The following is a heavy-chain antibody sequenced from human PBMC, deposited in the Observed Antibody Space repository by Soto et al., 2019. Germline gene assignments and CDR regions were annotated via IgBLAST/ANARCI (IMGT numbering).Heavy chain of an antibody. CDR2: IYPSASRT. V-gene: IGHV5-51*01. CDR1: GTTFATYF. Sequence: RGESQKISGASSGTTFATYFIGSLRQEPGKGLEWMALIYPSASRTIYSTSLQGQVTISADKSIRTSYLQCTRLKASDTAIYYYSKYKTSNYVRYLQHRGRGTPVTVSS. D-gene: IGHD1-26*01. CDR3: SKYKTSNYVRYLQH. J-gene: IGHJ1*01.